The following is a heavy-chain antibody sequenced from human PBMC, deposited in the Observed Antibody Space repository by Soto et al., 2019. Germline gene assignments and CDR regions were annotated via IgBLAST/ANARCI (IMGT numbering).Heavy chain of an antibody. CDR2: ISKSDYT. J-gene: IGHJ4*02. CDR1: GFAFNNYG. CDR3: AREDSIIIPAVSDF. V-gene: IGHV3-21*01. D-gene: IGHD2-2*01. Sequence: EGSLRLSCTVSGFAFNNYGINWVRQAPGKGLEWVSSISKSDYTYYSDSVKGRFAISRDNAKSSVSLQMNTLRVEDTAVYYCAREDSIIIPAVSDFWGQGTLVTVSS.